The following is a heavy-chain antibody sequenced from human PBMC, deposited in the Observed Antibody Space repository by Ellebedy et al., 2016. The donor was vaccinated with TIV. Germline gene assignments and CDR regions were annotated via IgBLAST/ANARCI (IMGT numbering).Heavy chain of an antibody. D-gene: IGHD3-22*01. J-gene: IGHJ4*02. CDR2: INPTSGSS. CDR3: ARGDNYYYDSSGYYYSY. V-gene: IGHV1-46*01. Sequence: ASVKVSCKASGYTFTSYFLYWVRQAPGQGLEWMGIINPTSGSSNYAQKFQGSVTVTRDTSTSTVSMELSSLRSEDTAVYYCARGDNYYYDSSGYYYSYWGQGTLVTVSS. CDR1: GYTFTSYF.